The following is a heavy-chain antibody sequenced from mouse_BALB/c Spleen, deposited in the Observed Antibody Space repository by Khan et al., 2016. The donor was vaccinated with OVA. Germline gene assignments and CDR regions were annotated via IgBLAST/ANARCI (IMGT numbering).Heavy chain of an antibody. J-gene: IGHJ4*01. CDR1: CYSTTSDYA. D-gene: IGHD4-1*01. V-gene: IGHV3-2*02. CDR3: ASELGRYYALDY. Sequence: EVQLQEPGPGLVKPSQSLSLTCTVTCYSTTSDYAWNWIRQFPGNKLEWMGYISYSGSTTYNPSLKSRISITRDTAKDQFFLQLKSVTSEDTATYYCASELGRYYALDYWGQGTSVTVSS. CDR2: ISYSGST.